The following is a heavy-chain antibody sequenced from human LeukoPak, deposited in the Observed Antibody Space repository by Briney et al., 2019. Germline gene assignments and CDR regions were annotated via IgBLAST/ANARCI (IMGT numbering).Heavy chain of an antibody. CDR3: TRDGTVVRGLPRRARTFYGMDV. CDR2: IDTAGDT. CDR1: GFTFSSYD. V-gene: IGHV3-13*01. Sequence: PGGSLRLSCSASGFTFSSYDMHWVRQATGKGLEWVSGIDTAGDTYYPGSVKGRFTISRENAKTSLYLQVNSLRVEDTAVYYCTRDGTVVRGLPRRARTFYGMDVWGQGTTVTVSS. J-gene: IGHJ6*02. D-gene: IGHD3-10*01.